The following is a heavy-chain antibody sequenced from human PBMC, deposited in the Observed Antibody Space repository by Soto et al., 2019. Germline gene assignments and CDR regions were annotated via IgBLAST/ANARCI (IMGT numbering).Heavy chain of an antibody. J-gene: IGHJ4*02. D-gene: IGHD2-15*01. CDR1: GYTFTSYA. V-gene: IGHV1-3*01. CDR2: INAGNGNT. Sequence: PSGKVSCKASGYTFTSYAMHWVRQAPGQRLEWMGWINAGNGNTKYSQKFQGRVTITRDTSASTAYKELSSLRSEDTAVYYCARDLGGWPDYWGQGTLVTVSS. CDR3: ARDLGGWPDY.